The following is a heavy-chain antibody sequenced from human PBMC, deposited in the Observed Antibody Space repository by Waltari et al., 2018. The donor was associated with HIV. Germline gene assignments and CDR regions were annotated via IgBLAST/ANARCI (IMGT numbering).Heavy chain of an antibody. Sequence: EVQLVESGGGLVKPGGSLRLSCAASGFTFSNAWMSWVRQAPGKGLEWVGRIKSKTDGGTTDYAAPVKGRFTISRDDSKNTLYLQMNSLKTEDTAVYYCTTDHTIGLGFETFDPWGQGTLVTVSS. D-gene: IGHD3-3*01. J-gene: IGHJ5*02. V-gene: IGHV3-15*01. CDR1: GFTFSNAW. CDR3: TTDHTIGLGFETFDP. CDR2: IKSKTDGGTT.